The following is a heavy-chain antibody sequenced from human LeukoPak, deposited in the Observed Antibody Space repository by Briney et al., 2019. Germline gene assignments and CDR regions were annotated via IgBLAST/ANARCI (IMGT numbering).Heavy chain of an antibody. Sequence: GGPLRLSCAASGFTFSSYWMHWVRQAPGKGLVWVSRYNSDGSSTSYADSVKGRFPISGDDSKHTLPKEKNSLRAEDTAVYYCAKDGSWGDYYFYFYMDVWGKGTTVTVSS. V-gene: IGHV3-74*01. J-gene: IGHJ6*03. CDR3: AKDGSWGDYYFYFYMDV. CDR2: YNSDGSST. CDR1: GFTFSSYW. D-gene: IGHD1-26*01.